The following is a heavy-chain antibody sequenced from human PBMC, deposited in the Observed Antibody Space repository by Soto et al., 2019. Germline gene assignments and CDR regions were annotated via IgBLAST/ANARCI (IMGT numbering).Heavy chain of an antibody. V-gene: IGHV3-30*03. CDR2: ISYDGSNK. D-gene: IGHD3-10*01. CDR3: ASPIYGSGRTLTTDY. J-gene: IGHJ4*02. CDR1: GFTFSSYG. Sequence: PGGSLRLSCAASGFTFSSYGMHWVRQAPGKGLEWVAVISYDGSNKYYADSVKGRFTISRDTSKNTLYLQMNSLRAEDTVVYYCASPIYGSGRTLTTDYWGQGTLVTVSS.